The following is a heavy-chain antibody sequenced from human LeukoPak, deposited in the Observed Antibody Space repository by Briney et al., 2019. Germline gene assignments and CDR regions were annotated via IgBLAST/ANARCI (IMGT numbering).Heavy chain of an antibody. V-gene: IGHV4-39*01. D-gene: IGHD5-12*01. CDR1: GDSISSSSYY. CDR2: IFHSGST. J-gene: IGHJ4*02. CDR3: ARVSGYDWESFYDY. Sequence: PSETLSLTCTVSGDSISSSSYYWGWIRQPPGKGLEWIGSIFHSGSTYYNPSLKSRVTISVDTSKNQFSLKLTSVTAADTAVYYCARVSGYDWESFYDYWGQGSLVTVSS.